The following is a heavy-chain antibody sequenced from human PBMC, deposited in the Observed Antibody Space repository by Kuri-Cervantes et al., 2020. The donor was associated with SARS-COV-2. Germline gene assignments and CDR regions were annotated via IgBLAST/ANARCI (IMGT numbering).Heavy chain of an antibody. Sequence: GESLKISCTASGFIFSDYYMTWIRQAPGKGLEWVSNIGPSGTTKCYADSVKGRFTISRDNAKNSLYLQMNSLRAEDTAVYYCASIFGVVTEIDAFDIWGQGTMVTVSS. CDR2: IGPSGTTK. CDR1: GFIFSDYY. D-gene: IGHD3-3*02. CDR3: ASIFGVVTEIDAFDI. J-gene: IGHJ3*02. V-gene: IGHV3-11*04.